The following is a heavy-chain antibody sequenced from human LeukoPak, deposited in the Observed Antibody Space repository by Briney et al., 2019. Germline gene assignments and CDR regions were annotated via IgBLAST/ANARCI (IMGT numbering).Heavy chain of an antibody. V-gene: IGHV4-59*01. Sequence: PSETLSLTCTVSGGSITGYYWTWVRQPPGKGLEWIGYVYHTGTSNYNPSVRSRITMSVDTSKNQYSMNLTSVTAADTAVYYCARALDTWSALDYWGLGTLVSVS. D-gene: IGHD5-18*01. CDR2: VYHTGTS. J-gene: IGHJ4*02. CDR1: GGSITGYY. CDR3: ARALDTWSALDY.